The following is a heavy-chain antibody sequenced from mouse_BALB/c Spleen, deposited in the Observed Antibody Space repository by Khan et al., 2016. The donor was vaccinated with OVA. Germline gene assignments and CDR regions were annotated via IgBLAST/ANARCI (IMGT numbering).Heavy chain of an antibody. CDR2: INPSNGGT. J-gene: IGHJ3*01. CDR3: TRGGYVSPFAY. CDR1: GYTFTSYY. Sequence: QIQLVQSGAELVKPGASVKLSCKASGYTFTSYYMYWVKQRPGQGLEWIGEINPSNGGTNVNEKFKSKATLTVDKSSSTAYMEVSSLTSEDSAVYYCTRGGYVSPFAYWGQGTLVTVSA. V-gene: IGHV1S81*02. D-gene: IGHD2-14*01.